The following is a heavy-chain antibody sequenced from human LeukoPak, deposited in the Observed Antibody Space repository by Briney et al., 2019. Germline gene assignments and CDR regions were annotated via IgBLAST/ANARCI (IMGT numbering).Heavy chain of an antibody. CDR2: IYPGDSEI. CDR1: GYRYISYA. J-gene: IGHJ4*02. Sequence: GGSLNIPGKGFGYRYISYAFGWAGQLPGKGLDWMEIIYPGDSEISYNPSFQGQVTLSDNKSISLPYLQWSSLKASDTAMYYCARGFSGGSCYPTSGDIPDYWGQGTLVTVSS. V-gene: IGHV5-51*01. D-gene: IGHD2-15*01. CDR3: ARGFSGGSCYPTSGDIPDY.